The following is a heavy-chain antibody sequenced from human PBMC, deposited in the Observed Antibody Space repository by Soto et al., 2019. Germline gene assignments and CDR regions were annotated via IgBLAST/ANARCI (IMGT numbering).Heavy chain of an antibody. CDR3: ARPFDDIAVVPTGKGTYFDN. D-gene: IGHD2-2*01. CDR1: GYIFTSYG. V-gene: IGHV1-18*04. J-gene: IGHJ4*02. Sequence: QVQLVQSGAEVKKPGASVKVSCKASGYIFTSYGISWVRQAPGQGLEWMGWISTYNGNTYYAQKFQGRVTMTTDTSTNTAYMELRSLESDDTAVYYCARPFDDIAVVPTGKGTYFDNWGLGTLVTVSS. CDR2: ISTYNGNT.